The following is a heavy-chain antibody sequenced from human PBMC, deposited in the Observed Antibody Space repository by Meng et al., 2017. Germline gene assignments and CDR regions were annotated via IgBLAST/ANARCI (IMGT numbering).Heavy chain of an antibody. CDR3: ARDYGSVRIILLFDY. J-gene: IGHJ4*02. Sequence: LLVQPGAALKTPGASVNASCNAPGYPFTGYYMHWVLQAPGQGLEWMGRINPNSGGTHYAQKSQSRVTMTRDTSISTAYMELSSLRSDDTAVYYCARDYGSVRIILLFDYWGQGTLVTVSS. V-gene: IGHV1-2*06. D-gene: IGHD3-10*01. CDR2: INPNSGGT. CDR1: GYPFTGYY.